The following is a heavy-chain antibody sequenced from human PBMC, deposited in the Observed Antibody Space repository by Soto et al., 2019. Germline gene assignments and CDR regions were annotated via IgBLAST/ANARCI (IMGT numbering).Heavy chain of an antibody. V-gene: IGHV4-39*01. Sequence: PTETLSLTCTVSGCSITGGSISNTTYYWGWMRQPPGKGLEWIAIFFIGGNTYYNPSLKSRVTTSVDTPKNQFSLKLNSVTAAGSAVYFFAGRCGLDIGYYHWGQGILVTGSS. CDR3: AGRCGLDIGYYH. D-gene: IGHD3-9*01. CDR2: FFIGGNT. J-gene: IGHJ1*01. CDR1: GCSITGGSISNTTYY.